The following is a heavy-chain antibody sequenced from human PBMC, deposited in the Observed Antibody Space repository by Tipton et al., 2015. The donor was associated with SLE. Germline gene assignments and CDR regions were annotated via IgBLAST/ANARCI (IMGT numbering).Heavy chain of an antibody. CDR3: ARGYCSDGVCYGFRFFDY. CDR2: LYYSGNT. J-gene: IGHJ4*02. D-gene: IGHD2-8*01. Sequence: TLSLTCTVSGGSIRSSRHFWGWIRQPPGKGLEWIGVLYYSGNTYYSPSLKSPVTLSIDTSKNQFSLKMRSVTAADTAVYFCARGYCSDGVCYGFRFFDYWGQGNLVTVSS. V-gene: IGHV4-39*07. CDR1: GGSIRSSRHF.